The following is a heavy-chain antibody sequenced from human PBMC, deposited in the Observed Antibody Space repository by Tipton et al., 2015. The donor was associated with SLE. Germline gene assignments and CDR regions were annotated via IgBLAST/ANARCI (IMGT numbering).Heavy chain of an antibody. Sequence: SLRLSCAASGFTFNNYALHWVRQAPGKGLEWVAVISSDGKTKFYADSVKGRYTISRDSSKNNLYLQMNSLRNEDTALYYCARAGMTTPNSPVDSWGQGTLVTVSS. D-gene: IGHD4-17*01. CDR3: ARAGMTTPNSPVDS. V-gene: IGHV3-30*04. CDR2: ISSDGKTK. J-gene: IGHJ4*02. CDR1: GFTFNNYA.